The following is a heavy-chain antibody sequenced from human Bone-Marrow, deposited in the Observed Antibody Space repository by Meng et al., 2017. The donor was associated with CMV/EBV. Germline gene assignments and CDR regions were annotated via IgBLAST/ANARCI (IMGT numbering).Heavy chain of an antibody. Sequence: GYTFTRFYIHWIRQAPGQGLEWMGVINPSGGSTNDAQTFQDRITMTEDMSTSTVYMELSSLRSEDTAVYYCARGGDGNLGSSTSCPHWGQGTLVTVSS. D-gene: IGHD2-2*01. J-gene: IGHJ4*02. CDR2: INPSGGST. CDR1: GYTFTRFY. CDR3: ARGGDGNLGSSTSCPH. V-gene: IGHV1-46*01.